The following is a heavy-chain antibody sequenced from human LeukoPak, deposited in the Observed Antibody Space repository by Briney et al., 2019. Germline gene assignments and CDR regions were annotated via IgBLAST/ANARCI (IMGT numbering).Heavy chain of an antibody. CDR2: ISSSSSYI. V-gene: IGHV3-21*01. D-gene: IGHD5-18*01. Sequence: PGGSLRLSCAASGFTFSSYEMNWVRQAPGKGLEWVSSISSSSSYIYYADSVKGRFTISRDNAKNSLYLQMNSLRAEDTAVYYYARVDTAMVADYWGQGTLVTVSS. J-gene: IGHJ4*02. CDR3: ARVDTAMVADY. CDR1: GFTFSSYE.